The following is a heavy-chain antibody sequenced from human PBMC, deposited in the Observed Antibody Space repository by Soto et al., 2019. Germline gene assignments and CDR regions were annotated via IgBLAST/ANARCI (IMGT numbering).Heavy chain of an antibody. Sequence: QVQLVESGGGVVQPGRSLRLSCAASGFTFSSYGMHWVRQAPGKGLEWVAVISYDGSNKYYADSVKGRFTISRDNSKNTLYLQMNSLRAEDTAVYYCAKEYLTWELHRIPWFDPWGQGTLVTVSS. V-gene: IGHV3-30*18. D-gene: IGHD1-26*01. CDR2: ISYDGSNK. CDR3: AKEYLTWELHRIPWFDP. CDR1: GFTFSSYG. J-gene: IGHJ5*02.